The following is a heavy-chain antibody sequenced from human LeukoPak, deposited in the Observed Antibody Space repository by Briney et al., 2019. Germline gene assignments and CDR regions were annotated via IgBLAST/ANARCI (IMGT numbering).Heavy chain of an antibody. V-gene: IGHV4-39*01. J-gene: IGHJ4*02. CDR2: IHYSGST. D-gene: IGHD3-22*01. CDR1: GGSISSSSYY. CDR3: ARGKMGSGYSLDY. Sequence: SETLSLTCTVSGGSISSSSYYWRWIRQPPGRGLEWIGSIHYSGSTYYNPSLKSPVTISVDTSKSQLSLKLSSVTAADTAVYYCARGKMGSGYSLDYWGQGTLVTVSS.